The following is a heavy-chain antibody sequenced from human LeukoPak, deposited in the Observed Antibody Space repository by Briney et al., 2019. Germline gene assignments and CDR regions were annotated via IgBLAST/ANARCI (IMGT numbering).Heavy chain of an antibody. V-gene: IGHV5-51*01. Sequence: GESLKISCKGSGYSFSTYWIGWVRQMPGIGLEWMGFIYGGGTDTRYSPSFQGQVTISIDKSINAAYLQWSSLKASDTSIYYCARTGDGKYYFDYWGQGTLVTVSS. CDR3: ARTGDGKYYFDY. J-gene: IGHJ4*02. CDR1: GYSFSTYW. D-gene: IGHD5-24*01. CDR2: IYGGGTDT.